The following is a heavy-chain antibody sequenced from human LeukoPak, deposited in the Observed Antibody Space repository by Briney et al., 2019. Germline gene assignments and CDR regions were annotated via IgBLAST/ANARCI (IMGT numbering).Heavy chain of an antibody. CDR2: MNPNIGNI. V-gene: IGHV1-8*01. Sequence: GASVNVSCKASGYTFTSYDINWVRQANGQGREWMGWMNPNIGNIGYTNKCEGRVTMTRNTSISAAYLELSSLRSEDTAVYYCARVFGPPSWYDFWSGYKPTDAFDIWGQGTMVTVSS. J-gene: IGHJ3*02. CDR1: GYTFTSYD. CDR3: ARVFGPPSWYDFWSGYKPTDAFDI. D-gene: IGHD3-3*01.